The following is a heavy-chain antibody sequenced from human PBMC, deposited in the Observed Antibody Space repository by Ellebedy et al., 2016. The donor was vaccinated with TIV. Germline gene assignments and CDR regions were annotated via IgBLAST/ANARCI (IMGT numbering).Heavy chain of an antibody. D-gene: IGHD3-10*01. CDR1: GFTFSSYA. CDR3: ARERGYFDY. CDR2: ISYDGSNK. V-gene: IGHV3-30-3*01. J-gene: IGHJ4*02. Sequence: GESLKISCAASGFTFSSYAMHWVRQAPGKGLEWVAVISYDGSNKYYADSVKGRFTISRDNSKNTLYLQMNSLRAEDTAVYYCARERGYFDYWGQGTLVTVSS.